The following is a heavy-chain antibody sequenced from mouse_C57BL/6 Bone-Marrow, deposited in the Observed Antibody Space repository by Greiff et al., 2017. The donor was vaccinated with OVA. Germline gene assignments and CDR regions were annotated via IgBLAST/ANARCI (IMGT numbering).Heavy chain of an antibody. Sequence: EVTVVESGGDLVKPGGSLKLSCAASGFTFSSYGMSWVRQTPDKRLEWVATISSGGSYSYYPDSVKGRFTISRDNAKNTLYLQMSSLKSEDTAMYYCASLITTDFDYWGQGTTLTVSS. CDR2: ISSGGSYS. D-gene: IGHD1-1*01. CDR1: GFTFSSYG. V-gene: IGHV5-6*01. CDR3: ASLITTDFDY. J-gene: IGHJ2*01.